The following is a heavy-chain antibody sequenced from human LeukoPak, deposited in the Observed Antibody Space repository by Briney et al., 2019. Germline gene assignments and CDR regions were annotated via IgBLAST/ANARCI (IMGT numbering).Heavy chain of an antibody. CDR2: IIPIFGTA. CDR3: ARDLGDPNGY. D-gene: IGHD2-21*02. J-gene: IGHJ4*02. CDR1: GGTFSSYA. Sequence: EASVKVSCKASGGTFSSYAISWVRQAPGQGLEWMGGIIPIFGTANYAQKFQGRVTITADESTSTAYMELSSLRSEDTAVYYCARDLGDPNGYWGQGTLVTVSS. V-gene: IGHV1-69*13.